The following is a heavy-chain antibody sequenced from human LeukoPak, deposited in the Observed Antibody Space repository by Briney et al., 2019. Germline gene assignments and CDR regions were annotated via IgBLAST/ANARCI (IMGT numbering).Heavy chain of an antibody. V-gene: IGHV4-59*12. J-gene: IGHJ5*02. Sequence: SETLSLTFTVSGGSISSYYWNWIRQPPGRGLDWIGYIYYSGSASYNPSLKSRVTISVDMSKNQFSLKLSSVTAADTALYYCATDHNQYYYGSGVSGGWFDPWGQGTLVTVSS. D-gene: IGHD3-10*01. CDR3: ATDHNQYYYGSGVSGGWFDP. CDR1: GGSISSYY. CDR2: IYYSGSA.